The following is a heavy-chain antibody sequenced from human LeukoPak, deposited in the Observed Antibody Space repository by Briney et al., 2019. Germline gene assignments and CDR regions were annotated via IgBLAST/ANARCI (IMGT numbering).Heavy chain of an antibody. V-gene: IGHV1-46*01. Sequence: GASVKVSCKASGYTFTSYFMHWVRQAPGQGLEWMGIINPSGGSTSYAQKFQGRVTITRDTSASTAYMELSSLRSEDTAVYYCARVLRFLEHGMDVWGQGTTVTVSS. CDR2: INPSGGST. J-gene: IGHJ6*02. CDR3: ARVLRFLEHGMDV. CDR1: GYTFTSYF. D-gene: IGHD3-3*01.